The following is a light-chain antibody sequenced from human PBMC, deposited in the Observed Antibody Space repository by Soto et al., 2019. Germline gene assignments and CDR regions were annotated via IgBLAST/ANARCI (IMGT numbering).Light chain of an antibody. V-gene: IGKV3-11*01. CDR1: QSVSSY. CDR3: QQYNNWPIT. Sequence: ELVLTQSPTTPSLSPGERATLSCRASQSVSSYLAWYQQKPGQAPRLLIYDASNRATGIPARFSGSGSGTEFTLTISSLQSEEFAVYYCQQYNNWPITVGQGTRLEIK. J-gene: IGKJ5*01. CDR2: DAS.